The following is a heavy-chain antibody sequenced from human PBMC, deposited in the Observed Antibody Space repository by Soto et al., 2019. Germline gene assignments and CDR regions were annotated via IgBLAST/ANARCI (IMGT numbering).Heavy chain of an antibody. V-gene: IGHV1-2*02. D-gene: IGHD1-26*01. CDR2: IGPESGAT. CDR3: GRGRSGQIVIFY. CDR1: GYTFTGHY. J-gene: IGHJ4*02. Sequence: ASVKVSCKTSGYTFTGHYIHWVRQAPQQGPEWMGEIGPESGATRYAEKFRGRVTMTMDTSITTVYMELRNLSPDDTAVYYCGRGRSGQIVIFYWGQGTPVTVSS.